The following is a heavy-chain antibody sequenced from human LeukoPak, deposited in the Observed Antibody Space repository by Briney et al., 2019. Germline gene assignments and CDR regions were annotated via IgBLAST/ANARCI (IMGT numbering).Heavy chain of an antibody. CDR1: GFTFSSYW. V-gene: IGHV3-74*01. Sequence: GGSLRLSCAASGFTFSSYWMHWVRQAPGKGLVWVSRIKSDGNTNYADSVKGRFTISRDNAKNTVSLQTNSLRAEDTGVYYCARAPSEIGGYYPEYFRHWGQGTLVTVSS. J-gene: IGHJ1*01. D-gene: IGHD3-22*01. CDR2: IKSDGNT. CDR3: ARAPSEIGGYYPEYFRH.